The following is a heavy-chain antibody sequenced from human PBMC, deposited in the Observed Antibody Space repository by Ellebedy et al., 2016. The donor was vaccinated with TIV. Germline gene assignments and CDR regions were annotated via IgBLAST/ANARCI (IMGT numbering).Heavy chain of an antibody. D-gene: IGHD1-26*01. CDR2: ILGGGDET. Sequence: GESLKISCVASGFSFSDHAMSWVRQAPGKGLEWVSGILGGGDETYYANSVKGRFTISRDNSKRTVYLQMSSLRAEDTATYYCAKDPRPGNSATYYYFAYWGQGTLVTVSS. CDR3: AKDPRPGNSATYYYFAY. V-gene: IGHV3-23*01. CDR1: GFSFSDHA. J-gene: IGHJ4*02.